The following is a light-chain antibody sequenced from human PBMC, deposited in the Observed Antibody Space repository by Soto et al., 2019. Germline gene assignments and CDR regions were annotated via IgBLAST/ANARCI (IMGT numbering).Light chain of an antibody. CDR3: QVWDSSSDGVV. J-gene: IGLJ2*01. CDR2: YDS. Sequence: SYELTQPPSVSVAPGTTARITCGGNNIGSKSVHWYQQKPGQAPVLVIYYDSDRPSGIPERFSGSNSGNTATLTISRVEAGDEADYYCQVWDSSSDGVVFGGGTKLTV. CDR1: NIGSKS. V-gene: IGLV3-21*04.